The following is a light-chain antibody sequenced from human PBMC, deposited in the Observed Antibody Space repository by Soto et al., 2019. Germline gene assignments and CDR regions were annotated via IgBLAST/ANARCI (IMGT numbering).Light chain of an antibody. J-gene: IGKJ1*01. CDR2: GAS. V-gene: IGKV3-20*01. Sequence: EIVLTQSPGTLSLSPGERATLSCRASQSVSSTYLAWYQQKPGQAPRLLIYGASTRATGIPDRFSGSGSGTDFTLTVSRLVPEDFAVYYCQPYGSSPPWTFGQGTKVEIK. CDR1: QSVSSTY. CDR3: QPYGSSPPWT.